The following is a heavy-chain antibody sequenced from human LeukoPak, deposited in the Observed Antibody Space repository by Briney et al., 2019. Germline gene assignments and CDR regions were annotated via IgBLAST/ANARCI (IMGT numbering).Heavy chain of an antibody. CDR2: ISSSGAYT. CDR1: GFTFSSYA. V-gene: IGHV3-23*01. CDR3: AKDSGSGTLLTDS. J-gene: IGHJ4*02. Sequence: GGSLRLSCAASGFTFSSYAMTWVRQAPGKGLEGVSGISSSGAYTYYADSVKGRLTISRDNSKNTLYLQMNSLRAEDAAVYYCAKDSGSGTLLTDSWGQGILVTVSS. D-gene: IGHD3-10*01.